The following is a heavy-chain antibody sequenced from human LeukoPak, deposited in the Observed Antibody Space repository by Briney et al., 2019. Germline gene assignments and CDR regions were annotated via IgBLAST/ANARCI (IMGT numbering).Heavy chain of an antibody. CDR3: ASFLAGYYYDSSGFLGIGIDY. CDR1: GGSISSGSYY. CDR2: IYTSGST. J-gene: IGHJ4*02. V-gene: IGHV4-61*02. D-gene: IGHD3-22*01. Sequence: SETLSLTCTVSGGSISSGSYYWSWIRQAAGKGLEWIGRIYTSGSTNYNPSLKSRVTISVDTSKNQFSLKLSSVTAADTAVYYCASFLAGYYYDSSGFLGIGIDYWGQGTLVTVSS.